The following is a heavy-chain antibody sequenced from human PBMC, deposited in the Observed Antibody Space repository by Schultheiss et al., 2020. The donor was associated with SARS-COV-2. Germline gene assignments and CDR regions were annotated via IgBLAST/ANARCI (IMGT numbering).Heavy chain of an antibody. J-gene: IGHJ6*02. V-gene: IGHV3-23*01. Sequence: GGSLRLSCAASGFTFSSYAMSWVRQAPGKGLEWVSAISGTPERTYYADSAKGRFSISRVPSENTLYLQMNSLRADDTAVYYCRLWFGGGMDVWGQGTTVTVSS. CDR2: ISGTPERT. CDR3: RLWFGGGMDV. D-gene: IGHD3-10*01. CDR1: GFTFSSYA.